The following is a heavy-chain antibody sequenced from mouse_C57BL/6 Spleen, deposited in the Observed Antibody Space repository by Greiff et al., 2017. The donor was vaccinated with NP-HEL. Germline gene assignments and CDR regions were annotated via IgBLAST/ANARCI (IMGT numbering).Heavy chain of an antibody. V-gene: IGHV1-54*01. D-gene: IGHD2-2*01. Sequence: VQLQQSGAELVRPGTSVKVSCKASGYAFTNYLIEWVKQRPGQGLEWIGVINPGSGGTNYNEKFKGKATLTADKSSSTAYMQLSSLTSEDSAVYFCATTMVTNFDYWGQGTTLTVSS. CDR3: ATTMVTNFDY. J-gene: IGHJ2*01. CDR1: GYAFTNYL. CDR2: INPGSGGT.